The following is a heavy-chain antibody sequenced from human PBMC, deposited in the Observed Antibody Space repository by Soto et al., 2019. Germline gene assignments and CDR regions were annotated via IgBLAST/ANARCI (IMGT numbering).Heavy chain of an antibody. CDR3: ARRYSSAFDI. V-gene: IGHV4-59*08. CDR2: IYYSGST. CDR1: GGSISSYY. Sequence: SGTLSLTCTVSGGSISSYYWSCIRQPPGKGLEWIGYIYYSGSTNYNPSLKSRVTISVDTSKNQFSLKLSSVTAADTAVYYCARRYSSAFDIWGQGTMVTVSS. D-gene: IGHD6-13*01. J-gene: IGHJ3*02.